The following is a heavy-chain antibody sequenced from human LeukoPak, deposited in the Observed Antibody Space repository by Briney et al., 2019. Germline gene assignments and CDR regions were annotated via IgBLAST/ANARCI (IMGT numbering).Heavy chain of an antibody. CDR3: ARDSTQYDNGVYFDVHDI. V-gene: IGHV3-30-3*01. Sequence: GRSLRLSCAASGFTFTTYAMHWVRQAPGKGLEWVALISYDGTNKYYADSVKGRFTISRDNSKNTLYLQMNSLRAEDTAVYYCARDSTQYDNGVYFDVHDIWGQGTMVTVSS. D-gene: IGHD2-8*01. CDR1: GFTFTTYA. CDR2: ISYDGTNK. J-gene: IGHJ3*02.